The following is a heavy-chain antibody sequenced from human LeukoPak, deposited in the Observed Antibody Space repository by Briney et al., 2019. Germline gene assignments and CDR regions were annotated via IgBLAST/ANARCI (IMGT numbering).Heavy chain of an antibody. CDR2: IYTSGST. CDR3: ARTPWGFFDY. J-gene: IGHJ4*02. V-gene: IGHV4-61*02. CDR1: GGSISSGSYY. D-gene: IGHD7-27*01. Sequence: SETLSLTCTVSGGSISSGSYYWSWIRQPAGTGLEWIGRIYTSGSTNYNPSLKSRVTISVDTSKNQFSLKLSSVTAADTAVYYCARTPWGFFDYWGQGTLVTVSS.